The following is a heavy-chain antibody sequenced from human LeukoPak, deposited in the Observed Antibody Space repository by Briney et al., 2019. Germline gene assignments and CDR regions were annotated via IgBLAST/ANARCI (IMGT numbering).Heavy chain of an antibody. Sequence: PGGSLRLSCAASGFTFSSYWMHWVRQAPGKGLVWVSRINSDVSTTTYADSVKGRFSISRDNAKNTLYLQMNSLRAEDTAVYYCVRGVPKTSYYYYYMDVWGKGTTVTVSS. J-gene: IGHJ6*03. V-gene: IGHV3-74*01. CDR3: VRGVPKTSYYYYYMDV. CDR1: GFTFSSYW. D-gene: IGHD4-11*01. CDR2: INSDVSTT.